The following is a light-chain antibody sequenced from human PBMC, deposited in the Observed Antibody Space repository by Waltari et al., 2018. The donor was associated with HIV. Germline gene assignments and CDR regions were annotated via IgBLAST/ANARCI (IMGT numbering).Light chain of an antibody. Sequence: SYVLTEPPSVSVSPGQTARITCWGNNIGSNSVHWDQQKPGQAPGLDVYDDTARPSGSPPRFAGSHHGNTATLTISRGDAGDESDYYCRVWDTRGDPWVFGRGTKLTVL. CDR1: NIGSNS. CDR2: DDT. V-gene: IGLV3-21*02. J-gene: IGLJ3*02. CDR3: RVWDTRGDPWV.